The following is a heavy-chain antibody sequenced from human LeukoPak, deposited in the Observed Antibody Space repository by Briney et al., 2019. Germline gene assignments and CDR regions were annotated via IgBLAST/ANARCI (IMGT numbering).Heavy chain of an antibody. CDR2: INGDGSNT. Sequence: GGSLRLSCAASGFTFSSPWMYWVRQAPGQGLVWVSRINGDGSNTTYADSGKGRFTISRDNAKTTLILQMTSLRAEAPAVIYLAKARWAVADYYYGMDVWGQGTTVTVSS. D-gene: IGHD6-19*01. CDR1: GFTFSSPW. V-gene: IGHV3-74*03. CDR3: AKARWAVADYYYGMDV. J-gene: IGHJ6*02.